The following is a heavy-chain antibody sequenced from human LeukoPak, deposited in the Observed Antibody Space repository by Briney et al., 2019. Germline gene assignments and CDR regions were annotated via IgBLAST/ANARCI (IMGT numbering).Heavy chain of an antibody. CDR2: IPYDGSNK. J-gene: IGHJ3*02. CDR3: ARDNSAFDI. CDR1: GFTFSSYA. V-gene: IGHV3-30-3*01. Sequence: GGSLRLSCAASGFTFSSYAMHWVRQAPGKGLEWVAVIPYDGSNKYYADSVKGRFTISRDNSKNTLYLQMNSLRAEDTAVYYCARDNSAFDIWGQGTMVTVSS. D-gene: IGHD2-21*01.